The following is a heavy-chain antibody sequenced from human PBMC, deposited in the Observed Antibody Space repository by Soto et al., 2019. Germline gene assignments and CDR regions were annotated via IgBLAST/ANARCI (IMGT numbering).Heavy chain of an antibody. Sequence: GASVKVSCKASGYTFTSYAMHWVRQAPGQRLEWMGWINAGNGNTKYSQKFQGRVTITRDTSASTAYMELSSLRSEDTAVYYCARGVFGIAGFQHWGQGTLVTVSS. CDR3: ARGVFGIAGFQH. CDR1: GYTFTSYA. J-gene: IGHJ1*01. D-gene: IGHD6-13*01. V-gene: IGHV1-3*01. CDR2: INAGNGNT.